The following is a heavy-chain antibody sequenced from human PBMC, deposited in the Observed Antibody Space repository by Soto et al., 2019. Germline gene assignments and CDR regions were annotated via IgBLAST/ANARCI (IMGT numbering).Heavy chain of an antibody. CDR1: GFTFSSYG. CDR3: AKGTGLYYYYGMDV. CDR2: ISYDGSNK. V-gene: IGHV3-30*18. D-gene: IGHD3-10*01. J-gene: IGHJ6*02. Sequence: GGSLRLSCAASGFTFSSYGMHWVRQAPGKGLEWVAVISYDGSNKYYADPVKGRFTISRDNSKNTLYLQMNSLRAEDTAVYYCAKGTGLYYYYGMDVWGQGTTVTVSS.